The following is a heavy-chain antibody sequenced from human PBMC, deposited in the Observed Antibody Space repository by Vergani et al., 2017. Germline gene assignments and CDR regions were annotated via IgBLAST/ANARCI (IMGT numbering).Heavy chain of an antibody. D-gene: IGHD3-16*01. J-gene: IGHJ6*03. V-gene: IGHV3-33*01. CDR2: IWHYGSNE. CDR3: ARDKSKRAPAVMGTYYYYMDV. CDR1: GFIFSDYV. Sequence: QVQLVESGGGVVQPGKSLSLSCETSGFIFSDYVMHWVRQAPGKGLEWVAGIWHYGSNEKYVDSVQGRFTISRDNSKNTLYLEMESLRVEDTAVYFCARDKSKRAPAVMGTYYYYMDVWGKGTKVTVSS.